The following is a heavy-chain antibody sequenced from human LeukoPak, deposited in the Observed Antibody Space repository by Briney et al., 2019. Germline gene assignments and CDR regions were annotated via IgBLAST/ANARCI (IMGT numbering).Heavy chain of an antibody. J-gene: IGHJ4*02. CDR2: IYYSGST. D-gene: IGHD5-18*01. CDR1: GGSISSSSYY. Sequence: SETLSLTCTVSGGSISSSSYYWGWIHQPPGKGLEWIGSIYYSGSTYYNPSLKSRVTISVDTSKNQFSLKLSSVTAADTAVYYCVRAPEYHSAMVYYYFDYWGQGTLVTVSS. V-gene: IGHV4-39*07. CDR3: VRAPEYHSAMVYYYFDY.